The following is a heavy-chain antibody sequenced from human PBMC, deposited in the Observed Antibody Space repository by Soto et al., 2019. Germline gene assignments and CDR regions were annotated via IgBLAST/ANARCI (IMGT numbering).Heavy chain of an antibody. D-gene: IGHD6-6*01. Sequence: LRLSCAASGFTFRTYYMIWVRQAPGKGLEWVSSISASSTNIYYAPSVKGRFTISRDNAKNSLYLQINSLRAEDTAVYYCARQYPSSSRHFDHWGQGTLVTVSS. J-gene: IGHJ4*02. CDR1: GFTFRTYY. CDR2: ISASSTNI. V-gene: IGHV3-21*01. CDR3: ARQYPSSSRHFDH.